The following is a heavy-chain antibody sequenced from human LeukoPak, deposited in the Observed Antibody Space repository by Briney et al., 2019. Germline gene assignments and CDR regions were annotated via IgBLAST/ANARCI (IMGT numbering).Heavy chain of an antibody. Sequence: GGSLRLSCAASGFTFSNAWMSWVRQAPGKGLEWVGRIKSKTDGGTTDYAAPVKGRFTISRDDSKNTVYLQMNSLKTEDTAVYYCTTYCTNGVCQFDYWGQGTLVTVSS. CDR2: IKSKTDGGTT. V-gene: IGHV3-15*01. J-gene: IGHJ4*02. D-gene: IGHD2-8*01. CDR3: TTYCTNGVCQFDY. CDR1: GFTFSNAW.